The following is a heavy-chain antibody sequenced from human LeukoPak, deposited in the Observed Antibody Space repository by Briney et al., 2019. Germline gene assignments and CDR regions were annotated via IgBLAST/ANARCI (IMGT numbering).Heavy chain of an antibody. V-gene: IGHV3-30*03. Sequence: GRSLRLSCAASGFTFSSYGMHWVRQAPGKGLEWVAVISYDGSNKYYADSVKGRFTISRDNSKNTLYLQMNSLRAEDTAVYYCAREVYGDFGFDYWGQGTLVTVSS. CDR2: ISYDGSNK. CDR1: GFTFSSYG. J-gene: IGHJ4*02. CDR3: AREVYGDFGFDY. D-gene: IGHD4-17*01.